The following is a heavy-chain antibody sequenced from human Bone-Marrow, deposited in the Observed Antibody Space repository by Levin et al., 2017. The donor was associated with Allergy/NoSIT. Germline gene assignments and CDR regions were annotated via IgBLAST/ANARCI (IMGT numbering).Heavy chain of an antibody. J-gene: IGHJ4*02. CDR2: IYSAGST. D-gene: IGHD5-18*01. V-gene: IGHV3-66*01. CDR3: AASTALLIFDY. CDR1: GFTVSSHY. Sequence: SCAASGFTVSSHYMSWVRQPPGKGLEWVSIIYSAGSTYYADSVKDRVTISRDDSKNTLFLQMDSLRAEDTAVYFCAASTALLIFDYWGPGALVTVSS.